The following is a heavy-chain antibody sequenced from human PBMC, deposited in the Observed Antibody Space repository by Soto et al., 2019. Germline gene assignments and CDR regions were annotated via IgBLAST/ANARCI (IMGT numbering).Heavy chain of an antibody. CDR1: GFTFSSYG. J-gene: IGHJ6*02. Sequence: LRLSCAASGFTFSSYGMHWVRQAPGKGLEGVAVISYDGSNKYYADSVKGRFTISRDNSKNTLYLQMNSLRAEDTAVYYCAKDLRDYGDLKGRYYYYYGMDVWGQGTTVTVSS. CDR3: AKDLRDYGDLKGRYYYYYGMDV. V-gene: IGHV3-30*18. D-gene: IGHD4-17*01. CDR2: ISYDGSNK.